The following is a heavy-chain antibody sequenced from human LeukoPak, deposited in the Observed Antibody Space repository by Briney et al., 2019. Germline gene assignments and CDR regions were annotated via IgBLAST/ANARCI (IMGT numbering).Heavy chain of an antibody. Sequence: SETLSLTCTVSGGSISSYYWSWIRQPPGKGLEWIGYTYYSGSTNYNPSLKSRVTISVDTSKNQFSLKLSSVTAADTAVYYCAREREVEQFDYWGQGTLVTVSS. CDR2: TYYSGST. V-gene: IGHV4-59*01. J-gene: IGHJ4*02. D-gene: IGHD1/OR15-1a*01. CDR3: AREREVEQFDY. CDR1: GGSISSYY.